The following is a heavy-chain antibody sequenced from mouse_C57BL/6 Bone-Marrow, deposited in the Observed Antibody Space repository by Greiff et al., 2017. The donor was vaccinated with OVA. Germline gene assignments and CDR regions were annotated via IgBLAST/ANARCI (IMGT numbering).Heavy chain of an antibody. J-gene: IGHJ1*03. CDR2: IWSGGST. V-gene: IGHV2-2*01. CDR1: GFSLTSYG. CDR3: ASYYYGSSWYFDV. Sequence: QVQLQQSGPGLVQPSQSLSITCTVSGFSLTSYGVHWVRQSPGKGLEWLGVIWSGGSTDYNAAFISRLSISKDNSKSQVFFKMNSLQADDTAIYYCASYYYGSSWYFDVWGKGTTVTVSS. D-gene: IGHD1-1*01.